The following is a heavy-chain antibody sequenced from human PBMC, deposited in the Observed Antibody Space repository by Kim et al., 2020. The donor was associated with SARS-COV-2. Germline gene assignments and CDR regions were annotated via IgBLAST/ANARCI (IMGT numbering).Heavy chain of an antibody. CDR2: FHYSGST. CDR1: GDSISYSNYY. V-gene: IGHV4-39*01. D-gene: IGHD1-26*01. J-gene: IGHJ4*02. CDR3: ARQGAGATRPPDY. Sequence: SETLSLTCTVFGDSISYSNYYWGWIRQPTGKGLEWIGSFHYSGSTHYNPSLKSRVIISVDTSKNQFSLKLSSVTAADAAVFYCARQGAGATRPPDYWGRGTLGTVSS.